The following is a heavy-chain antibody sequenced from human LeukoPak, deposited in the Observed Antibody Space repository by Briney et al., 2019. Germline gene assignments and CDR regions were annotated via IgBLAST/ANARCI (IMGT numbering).Heavy chain of an antibody. V-gene: IGHV3-74*01. CDR3: ARGATINY. D-gene: IGHD5-24*01. CDR1: GFTLGSFW. CDR2: INSDGSSI. Sequence: GGSLRLSCEASGFTLGSFWMHWVRRAPGKGLDWVSRINSDGSSISYADSVKGRFTISRDNAKNSLYLQMNSLRAEDTAVYYCARGATINYWGQGTLVTVSS. J-gene: IGHJ4*02.